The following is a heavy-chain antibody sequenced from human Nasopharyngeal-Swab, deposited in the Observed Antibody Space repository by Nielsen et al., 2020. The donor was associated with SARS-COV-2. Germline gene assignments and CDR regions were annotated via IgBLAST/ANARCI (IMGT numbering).Heavy chain of an antibody. CDR2: INHSGST. J-gene: IGHJ3*02. Sequence: SETLSLTCAVYGGSFSGYYWSWIRQPPGKGLEWIGEINHSGSTNYNPSLKSRVTISVDTSKNQFSLKLSSVTAADTAVYYCASAVAGTNAFDIWGQGTMVTVSS. CDR3: ASAVAGTNAFDI. CDR1: GGSFSGYY. V-gene: IGHV4-34*01. D-gene: IGHD6-19*01.